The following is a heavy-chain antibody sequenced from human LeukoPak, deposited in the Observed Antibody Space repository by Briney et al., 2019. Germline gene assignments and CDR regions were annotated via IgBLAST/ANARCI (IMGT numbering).Heavy chain of an antibody. Sequence: ASVKVSCKASGYTFTGYYMHWVRQAPGQGLEWIGWINPNSGGTNYAQKFQGRVTMTRDTSISTAYMELSRLRSDDTAVYYCASDWGLSQLEYCSNTNCYMGAFDIWGQGTMVTVPS. V-gene: IGHV1-2*02. CDR2: INPNSGGT. CDR3: ASDWGLSQLEYCSNTNCYMGAFDI. D-gene: IGHD2-2*02. J-gene: IGHJ3*02. CDR1: GYTFTGYY.